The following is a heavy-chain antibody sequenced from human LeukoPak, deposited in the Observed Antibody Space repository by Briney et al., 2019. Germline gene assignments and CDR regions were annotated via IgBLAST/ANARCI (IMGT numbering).Heavy chain of an antibody. Sequence: ASVKVSCKASGYTFTGYYMHWVRQAPGQGLEWMGWINPNSGGTNYAQKFQGRVTMTRDTSISTAYMELSRLRSDDTAVYYCARTSVITGTTEYWGQGTLVTVSS. J-gene: IGHJ4*02. CDR1: GYTFTGYY. CDR3: ARTSVITGTTEY. D-gene: IGHD1-7*01. V-gene: IGHV1-2*02. CDR2: INPNSGGT.